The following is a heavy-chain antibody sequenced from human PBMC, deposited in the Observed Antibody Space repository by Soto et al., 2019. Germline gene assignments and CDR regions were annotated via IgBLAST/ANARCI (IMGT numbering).Heavy chain of an antibody. D-gene: IGHD4-17*01. CDR2: IWYDGSNE. V-gene: IGHV3-33*01. Sequence: GGSLRLSCAASGFTFSNYGMHWVRQAPGKGLEWVAVIWYDGSNEYFADSVKGRFTISRDNSKNTLFLQMDSLRAEGTAVYYCGRGVDYRDYAIDYWGQGTLVTVSS. CDR1: GFTFSNYG. J-gene: IGHJ4*02. CDR3: GRGVDYRDYAIDY.